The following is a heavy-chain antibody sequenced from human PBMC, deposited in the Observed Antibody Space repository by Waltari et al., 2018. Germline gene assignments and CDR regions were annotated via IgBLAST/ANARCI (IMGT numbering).Heavy chain of an antibody. Sequence: EVQLVESGGGLVKPGGSLRLSCAASGFTFSSYWMSWVRQAPGKGLEWVANIKQDGSEKYYVDSVKGRFTISRDNAKNSLYLQMNSLRAEDTAVYYCARDLILAVAGTGAGYWGQGTLVTVSS. D-gene: IGHD6-19*01. CDR3: ARDLILAVAGTGAGY. CDR2: IKQDGSEK. CDR1: GFTFSSYW. V-gene: IGHV3-7*01. J-gene: IGHJ4*02.